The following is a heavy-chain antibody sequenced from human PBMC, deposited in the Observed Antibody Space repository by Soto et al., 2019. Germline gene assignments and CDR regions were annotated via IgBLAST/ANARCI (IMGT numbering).Heavy chain of an antibody. CDR1: GYTFTSYP. CDR3: ARDILFDY. V-gene: IGHV1-3*01. J-gene: IGHJ4*02. D-gene: IGHD2-15*01. CDR2: INAGNGNT. Sequence: SVKGSCKASGYTFTSYPGHWVRQAPGQRLEWLGWINAGNGNTKYSQKFQGRVTITRDTSASTAYMELSSLRSEDTAVYYCARDILFDYWGQGTLVTVSS.